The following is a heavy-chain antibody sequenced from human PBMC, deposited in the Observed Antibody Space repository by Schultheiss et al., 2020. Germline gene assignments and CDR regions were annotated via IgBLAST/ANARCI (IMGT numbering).Heavy chain of an antibody. V-gene: IGHV3-23*01. D-gene: IGHD3-10*01. Sequence: GGSLRLSCAASGFTFSSYGMHWVRQAPGKGLEWVSAISGSGGSTYYADSVKGRFTISRDNSKNSLYLQMNSLRAEDTAVYYCARDRDTGYTSGFWGSGTPGYYGMDVWGKGTTVTVSS. J-gene: IGHJ6*04. CDR2: ISGSGGST. CDR1: GFTFSSYG. CDR3: ARDRDTGYTSGFWGSGTPGYYGMDV.